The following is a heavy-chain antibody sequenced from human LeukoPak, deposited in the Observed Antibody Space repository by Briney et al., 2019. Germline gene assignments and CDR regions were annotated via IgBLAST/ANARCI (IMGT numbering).Heavy chain of an antibody. CDR3: ARDYCSGGSCHPYYFDY. V-gene: IGHV4-59*01. Sequence: PSETLSLTCTVSGGSISSYYWSWIRQPPGKGLEWIGYIYYSGSTNYNPSLKSRVTISVDTSKNQFSLKLSSVTAADTAVYYCARDYCSGGSCHPYYFDYWGQGTLVTVSS. J-gene: IGHJ4*02. CDR2: IYYSGST. D-gene: IGHD2-15*01. CDR1: GGSISSYY.